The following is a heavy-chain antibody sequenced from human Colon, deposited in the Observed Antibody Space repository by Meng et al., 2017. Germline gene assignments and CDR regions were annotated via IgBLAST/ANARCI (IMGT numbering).Heavy chain of an antibody. J-gene: IGHJ4*02. CDR3: ARGGYYDSSGYIDN. V-gene: IGHV4-39*01. D-gene: IGHD3-22*01. Sequence: QLQLQESGPGLVKPSETLSLTCTVSGGSISSSSYYWGWIRQPPGKGLEWIGSIYYSGSTYYNPSLKSRVTISVDTSKNQFSLKLSSVTAADTAVYYCARGGYYDSSGYIDNWGQGTLVTVSS. CDR2: IYYSGST. CDR1: GGSISSSSYY.